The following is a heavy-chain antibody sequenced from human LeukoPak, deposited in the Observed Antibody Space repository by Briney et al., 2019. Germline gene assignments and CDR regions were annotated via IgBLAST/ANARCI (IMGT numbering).Heavy chain of an antibody. J-gene: IGHJ6*02. CDR2: IYSGGST. V-gene: IGHV3-66*01. CDR1: GFTVSSNY. Sequence: GGSLRLSCAASGFTVSSNYMSWVRQAPGKGLERVSVIYSGGSTYYADSVKGRFTISRDNSKNTLYLQMNSLRAEDTAVYYCARDSRHYDFWSGLNYYYYYGMDVWGQGTTVTVSS. D-gene: IGHD3-3*01. CDR3: ARDSRHYDFWSGLNYYYYYGMDV.